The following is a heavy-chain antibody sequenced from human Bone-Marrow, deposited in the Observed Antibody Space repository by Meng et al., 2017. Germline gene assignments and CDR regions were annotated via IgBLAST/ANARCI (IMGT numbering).Heavy chain of an antibody. Sequence: SETLSLTCTVSGGSISSSSYYWGWIRQPPGKGLEWIGSIYYSGSTYYNPSLKSRVTISVDTSKNQFSLKLSSVTAADTAVYYCARKYSSSWYGDYYYYGMDVWGQGPTVTVSS. J-gene: IGHJ6*02. D-gene: IGHD6-13*01. V-gene: IGHV4-39*07. CDR3: ARKYSSSWYGDYYYYGMDV. CDR1: GGSISSSSYY. CDR2: IYYSGST.